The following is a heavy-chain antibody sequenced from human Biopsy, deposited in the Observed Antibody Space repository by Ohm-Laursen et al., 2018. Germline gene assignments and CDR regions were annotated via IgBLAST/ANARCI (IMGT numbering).Heavy chain of an antibody. Sequence: SQNLSLTCTVSGVSINGGRYYWNWIRHHPGKGLEWIGNIFYSANTYYNPSLKSRVTISVDTSKNQFSLKLSSVTAADTAVYYCARLGSGDYFPTFFDFWGQGALVTVSS. V-gene: IGHV4-31*03. CDR1: GVSINGGRYY. CDR2: IFYSANT. D-gene: IGHD5-12*01. J-gene: IGHJ4*02. CDR3: ARLGSGDYFPTFFDF.